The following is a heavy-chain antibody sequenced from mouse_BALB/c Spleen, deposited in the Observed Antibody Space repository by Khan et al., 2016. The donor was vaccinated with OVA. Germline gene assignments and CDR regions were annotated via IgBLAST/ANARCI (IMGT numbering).Heavy chain of an antibody. CDR2: ISYSGST. Sequence: EVQLQESGPGLVKPSQSLSLTCTVTGYSITSDYAWNWIRQFPGNKLEWMGYISYSGSTNYNPSLKSRISITRDTSKNQFFLQLNSVTTEDTATYYCAMDGSRYNYAMDYWGQGTSVTGSS. V-gene: IGHV3-2*02. D-gene: IGHD2-3*01. CDR1: GYSITSDYA. J-gene: IGHJ4*01. CDR3: AMDGSRYNYAMDY.